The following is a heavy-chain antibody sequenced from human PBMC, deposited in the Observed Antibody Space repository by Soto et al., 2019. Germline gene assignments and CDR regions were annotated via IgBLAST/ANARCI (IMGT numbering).Heavy chain of an antibody. J-gene: IGHJ4*02. CDR1: GGIFNRYS. V-gene: IGHV1-69*02. Sequence: QVQLVQSGAEVKKPVSSVKVACKASGGIFNRYSVSWVRQSPGQGLEWMGRIIALFGITNYAQKFQGRVMITADQSTYTAYMEVNGLRSEDTALYYCATFDGGDCTTTTCYGDFDYWGQGTLVTVTS. D-gene: IGHD2-2*01. CDR2: IIALFGIT. CDR3: ATFDGGDCTTTTCYGDFDY.